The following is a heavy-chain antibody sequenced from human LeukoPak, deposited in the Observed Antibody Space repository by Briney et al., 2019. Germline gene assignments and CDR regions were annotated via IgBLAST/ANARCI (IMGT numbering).Heavy chain of an antibody. D-gene: IGHD5-12*01. CDR1: GGSISSGGYY. CDR2: IYYSGST. V-gene: IGHV4-31*03. J-gene: IGHJ3*02. CDR3: ARDAGYSGYDFAFDI. Sequence: PSQTLSLTCTVSGGSISSGGYYWSWIRQHPGKGLEWIGYIYYSGSTYYNPSLKSRVTISVDTSKNQFSLKLSSVTAADTAVYYCARDAGYSGYDFAFDIWGQGTMVAVSS.